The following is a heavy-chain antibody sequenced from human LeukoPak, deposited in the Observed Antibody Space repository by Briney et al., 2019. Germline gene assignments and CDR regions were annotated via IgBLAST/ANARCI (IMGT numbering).Heavy chain of an antibody. CDR1: GFTFNNYA. V-gene: IGHV3-23*01. J-gene: IGHJ4*02. CDR3: ARDYADYVGYFFFDY. CDR2: ISGGGETT. D-gene: IGHD4-17*01. Sequence: PGGSLRLSCAASGFTFNNYAMNWVRHAPGKGLEWVSSISGGGETTYYADSAKGRFTISRDNSQNTLYLQMNSLRAEDTAVCYCARDYADYVGYFFFDYWGQGTLVTVSS.